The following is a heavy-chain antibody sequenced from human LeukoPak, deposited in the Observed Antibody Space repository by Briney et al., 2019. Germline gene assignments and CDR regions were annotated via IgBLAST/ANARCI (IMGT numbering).Heavy chain of an antibody. CDR1: GFTFTRYG. J-gene: IGHJ4*02. Sequence: GGSLRLSCAASGFTFTRYGMHWVRQVPGKGLEWVAVISYDGSNKYYADSVKGRFTISRDNSKNTLYLQMNSLRAEDTAVYYCAKDKAVAGAFDYWGQGTLVTVSS. V-gene: IGHV3-30*19. D-gene: IGHD6-19*01. CDR2: ISYDGSNK. CDR3: AKDKAVAGAFDY.